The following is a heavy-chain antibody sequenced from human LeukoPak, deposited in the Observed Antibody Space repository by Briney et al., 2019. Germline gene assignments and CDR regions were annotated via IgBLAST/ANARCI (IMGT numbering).Heavy chain of an antibody. D-gene: IGHD1-26*01. CDR2: INAGNGNT. CDR3: ARVWDGRDYYYGMDV. CDR1: GYTFTSYA. V-gene: IGHV1-3*01. J-gene: IGHJ6*02. Sequence: ASVKVSCKASGYTFTSYAMHWVRQAPGQRLEWMGWINAGNGNTKYSQKFQGRVTITRDTSASTAYMELSSLRSEDTAVDYCARVWDGRDYYYGMDVWGQGTTVTVSS.